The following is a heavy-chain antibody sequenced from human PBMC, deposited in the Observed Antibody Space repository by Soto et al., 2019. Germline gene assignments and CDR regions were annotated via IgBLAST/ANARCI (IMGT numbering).Heavy chain of an antibody. J-gene: IGHJ4*02. D-gene: IGHD1-26*01. Sequence: QVQLQQWGAGLLKPSETLSLTCAVYGGSFSGYYWSWIRQPPGKGLEWIGEINHSGSTNYNPSLKSRVTLSVDTSKNQFSLKLSSVTAADTAVYYCARGRVGAYPGYWGQGTLVTVSS. V-gene: IGHV4-34*01. CDR1: GGSFSGYY. CDR2: INHSGST. CDR3: ARGRVGAYPGY.